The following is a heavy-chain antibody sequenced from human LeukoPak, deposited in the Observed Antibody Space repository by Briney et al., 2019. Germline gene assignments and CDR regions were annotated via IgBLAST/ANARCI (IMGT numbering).Heavy chain of an antibody. CDR3: ARQVDYGDYVGAFDI. J-gene: IGHJ3*02. V-gene: IGHV5-51*01. CDR1: GYSFTSYW. CDR2: IYPGDSDT. Sequence: GESLKISCKGSGYSFTSYWIGWVRQMPGKGLEWMGIIYPGDSDTRYSPSFQGQVTISADKSISTAHLQWSSLKASDTAMYYCARQVDYGDYVGAFDIWGQGTMVTVSS. D-gene: IGHD4-17*01.